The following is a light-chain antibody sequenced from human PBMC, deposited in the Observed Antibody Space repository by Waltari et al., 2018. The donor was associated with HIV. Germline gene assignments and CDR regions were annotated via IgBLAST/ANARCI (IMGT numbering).Light chain of an antibody. J-gene: IGKJ3*01. Sequence: DIQMTQSPSSLSASVGDRVTITCQASQDISIYLNWYQQKPGKAPKLLIYGASDLETGVPSRFSGSVSGTDFTFTISSLQPADIATYYCQQYDNVPVTFGPGTKVEIK. CDR3: QQYDNVPVT. CDR2: GAS. CDR1: QDISIY. V-gene: IGKV1-33*01.